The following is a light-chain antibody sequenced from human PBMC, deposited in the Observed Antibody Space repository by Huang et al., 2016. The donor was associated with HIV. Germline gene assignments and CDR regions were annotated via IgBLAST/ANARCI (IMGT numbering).Light chain of an antibody. CDR1: QSVSSN. V-gene: IGKV3-15*01. CDR3: QQYINWPLYT. Sequence: EIVMTQSPATLSVSPGERATLSCRASQSVSSNFAWYQQKPGQAPRLLIYGASTRATGIPARFSGSGSGTEFTLTISSLQSEDFAVYYCQQYINWPLYTFGQGTKLEIK. J-gene: IGKJ2*01. CDR2: GAS.